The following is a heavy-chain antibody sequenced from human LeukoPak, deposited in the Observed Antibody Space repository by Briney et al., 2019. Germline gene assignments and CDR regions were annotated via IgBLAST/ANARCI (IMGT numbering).Heavy chain of an antibody. Sequence: PSQTLSLTCTASGDSISSASYYWSWIRQPAGKGLEWIGRIYTSGSTNYNPSLKSRVTMSLDASRNQFSLRLTSVTAADTAVYFCARGEGVLRFLEYWGQGIQVTVSS. CDR2: IYTSGST. CDR1: GDSISSASYY. CDR3: ARGEGVLRFLEY. D-gene: IGHD3-3*01. J-gene: IGHJ4*02. V-gene: IGHV4-61*02.